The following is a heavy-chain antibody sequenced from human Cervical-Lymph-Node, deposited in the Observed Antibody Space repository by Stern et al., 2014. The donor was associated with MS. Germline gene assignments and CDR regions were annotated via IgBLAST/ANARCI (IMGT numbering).Heavy chain of an antibody. J-gene: IGHJ4*02. V-gene: IGHV1-2*06. CDR1: GYNFTNYY. D-gene: IGHD4-17*01. Sequence: QLQLVQSGAEVTKPGASMKVSCKASGYNFTNYYIHWVRQAPGQGLEWMGRINTNSGGTKYAQKFQGRVTLTRDTSVSTAYMEVSRLMFDDTAVYYCARRVTRNNFDSWGQGTLIIVSS. CDR2: INTNSGGT. CDR3: ARRVTRNNFDS.